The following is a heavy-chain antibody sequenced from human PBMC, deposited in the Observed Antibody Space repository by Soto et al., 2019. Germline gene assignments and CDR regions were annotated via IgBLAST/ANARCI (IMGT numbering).Heavy chain of an antibody. Sequence: GASVKVSCKVSGYTLAELSMHWVRQAPGKGLEWMGGFDPEDGETIYAQKFQGRVTMTEDTSTDTAYMELSSLRSEDTAVYYCATEDHSSSWYYFDPWGQGTLVTVSS. J-gene: IGHJ4*02. V-gene: IGHV1-24*01. D-gene: IGHD6-13*01. CDR3: ATEDHSSSWYYFDP. CDR1: GYTLAELS. CDR2: FDPEDGET.